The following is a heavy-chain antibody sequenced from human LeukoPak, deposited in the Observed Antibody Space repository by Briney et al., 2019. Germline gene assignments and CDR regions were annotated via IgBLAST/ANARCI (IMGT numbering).Heavy chain of an antibody. CDR3: ARQGGYIAPLAL. CDR2: ISYTGNT. Sequence: PSETLSLTCTVSGGSISNYYWSWIRQPPGKGLEWIGYISYTGNTNYNPSLKSRVTISVDTSQNQFSLKLSSVTAADTAVYYYARQGGYIAPLALWGQGTLVTVSS. J-gene: IGHJ4*02. V-gene: IGHV4-59*08. CDR1: GGSISNYY. D-gene: IGHD6-13*01.